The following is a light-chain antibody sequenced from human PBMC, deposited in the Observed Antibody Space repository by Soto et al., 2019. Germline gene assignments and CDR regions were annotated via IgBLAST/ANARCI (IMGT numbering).Light chain of an antibody. J-gene: IGKJ3*01. Sequence: DIQMTQSPSSLSASVGDRVTTTCRASQGIRNHLAWYQQKPGKAPKLLIYAASSLQSGVPSRFSGSGSGTDFTLIISSLQPEDFATYFCQQVHSYPLTFGPGTKVDI. CDR3: QQVHSYPLT. CDR1: QGIRNH. V-gene: IGKV1-9*01. CDR2: AAS.